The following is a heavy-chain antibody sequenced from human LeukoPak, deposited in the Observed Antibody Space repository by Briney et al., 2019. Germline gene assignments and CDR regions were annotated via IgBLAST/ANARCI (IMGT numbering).Heavy chain of an antibody. D-gene: IGHD1-26*01. Sequence: GGSLRLSCAASGFTFSDYYMSWIRQAPGKGLEWVAYISSSGSTIYYADSVKGRFTISRDNAKNSLYLQMNSLRAEDTAVYYCARATVGIVGATRRAYYYYYYMDVWGKGTTVTVSS. CDR1: GFTFSDYY. V-gene: IGHV3-11*04. CDR2: ISSSGSTI. J-gene: IGHJ6*03. CDR3: ARATVGIVGATRRAYYYYYYMDV.